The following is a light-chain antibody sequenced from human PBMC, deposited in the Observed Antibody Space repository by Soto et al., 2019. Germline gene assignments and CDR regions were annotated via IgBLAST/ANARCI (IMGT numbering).Light chain of an antibody. CDR2: WAS. CDR1: QSILYRSNNKNY. J-gene: IGKJ1*01. Sequence: DIVMTQSPDSLAVSLGERATINCKSSQSILYRSNNKNYLAWYRHKPGQPPELLIYWASTRESGVSDRFSGSGSGTDFTLTISGLQAGDVAVYYCQQYFNAPRTFGQGTKVEIK. CDR3: QQYFNAPRT. V-gene: IGKV4-1*01.